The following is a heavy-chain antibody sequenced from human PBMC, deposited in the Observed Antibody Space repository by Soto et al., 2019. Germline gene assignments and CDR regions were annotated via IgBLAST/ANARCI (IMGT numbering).Heavy chain of an antibody. D-gene: IGHD2-15*01. CDR1: GFTFSSYW. V-gene: IGHV3-7*01. CDR2: IKQDGSNK. CDR3: ARGDYAYCSGGSCPSYGMDV. Sequence: PGGSLRLSCAASGFTFSSYWMTWVRQAPGKGLEWVANIKQDGSNKYYADSVKGRFTISRDNSKNTLYLQMNSLRAEDTAVYYCARGDYAYCSGGSCPSYGMDVWGQGTTVTVSS. J-gene: IGHJ6*02.